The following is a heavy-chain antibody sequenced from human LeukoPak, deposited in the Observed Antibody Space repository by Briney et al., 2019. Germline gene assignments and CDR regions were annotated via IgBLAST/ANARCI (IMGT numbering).Heavy chain of an antibody. CDR3: AGAGPGSGTANWFDP. V-gene: IGHV4-31*03. D-gene: IGHD2-15*01. CDR1: GGSISSGAYY. J-gene: IGHJ5*02. Sequence: SETLSLTCTVSGGSISSGAYYWSCIRPYPGKGLEWFGYIYYSGITYYNPSLKSRVTISIDTSKNQFSLKLSSVTAADTAVYYRAGAGPGSGTANWFDPWGQGTLVTVSS. CDR2: IYYSGIT.